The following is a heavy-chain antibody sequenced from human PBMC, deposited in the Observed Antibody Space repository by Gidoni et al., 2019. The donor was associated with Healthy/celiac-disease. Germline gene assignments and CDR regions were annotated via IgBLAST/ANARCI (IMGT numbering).Heavy chain of an antibody. V-gene: IGHV3-23*01. CDR3: AKARMSSSYLFDY. CDR2: ISGSGGST. D-gene: IGHD6-6*01. J-gene: IGHJ4*02. CDR1: GFTFSSYA. Sequence: EVQLLESGGGLVQPGGSLRLSCAASGFTFSSYAMSWVRQAPGKGLEWVSAISGSGGSTDYADSVKGRFTISRDNSKNTLYLQMNSLRAEDTAVYYCAKARMSSSYLFDYWGQGTLVTVSS.